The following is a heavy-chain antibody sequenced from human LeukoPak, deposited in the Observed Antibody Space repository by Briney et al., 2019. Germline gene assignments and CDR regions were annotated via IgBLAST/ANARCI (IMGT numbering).Heavy chain of an antibody. Sequence: GGSLRLSCAASGFTFSNYGMSWVRQAPGKGLEWVSDISGSGDFTYYADSVKGRFTISRDKSKNTLYLQMNSLRAEDTAVYYCARVLVTAYGNWFDPWGQGTLVTVSS. V-gene: IGHV3-23*01. J-gene: IGHJ5*02. CDR1: GFTFSNYG. CDR3: ARVLVTAYGNWFDP. CDR2: ISGSGDFT. D-gene: IGHD2-21*02.